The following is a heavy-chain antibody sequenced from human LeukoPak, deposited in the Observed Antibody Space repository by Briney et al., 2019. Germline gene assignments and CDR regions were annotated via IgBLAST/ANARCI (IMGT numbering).Heavy chain of an antibody. V-gene: IGHV4-61*01. CDR3: ARTGDGYNYYNYYYMDV. J-gene: IGHJ6*03. CDR2: IYYSVRT. CDR1: GYSISSGYY. Sequence: SETLSLTCTVSGYSISSGYYWGWIRQPPGKGLEWIGYIYYSVRTNYNPSLKSRITISVDMPNNQFSLKMSSVTAADTAVYYCARTGDGYNYYNYYYMDVWGKGTTVTVTS. D-gene: IGHD5-24*01.